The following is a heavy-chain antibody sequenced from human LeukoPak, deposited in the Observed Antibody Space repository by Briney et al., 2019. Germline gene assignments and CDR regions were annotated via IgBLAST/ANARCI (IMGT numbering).Heavy chain of an antibody. D-gene: IGHD5-24*01. CDR1: GVSISGSY. V-gene: IGHV4-59*05. J-gene: IGHJ4*02. CDR3: ARQLSENKDY. Sequence: PSETLSLTCSVSGVSISGSYWIWIRQPPGRGLEWIASIFYREGCSYGGTSFYNPSLESRATISVDTSNNAFSLKLTSVTAAGTAVYYCARQLSENKDYWGQGTLVTVSS. CDR2: IFYREGCSYGGTS.